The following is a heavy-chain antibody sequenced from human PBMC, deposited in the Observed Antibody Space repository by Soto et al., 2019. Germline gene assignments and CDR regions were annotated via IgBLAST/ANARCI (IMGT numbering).Heavy chain of an antibody. D-gene: IGHD3-10*01. CDR2: IYYSGST. V-gene: IGHV4-31*03. CDR3: ARGGGGFYYYYYGMDV. J-gene: IGHJ6*02. Sequence: SETLSLTCTVSGGSISSGGYYWIWIRHHPGKGLEWIGYIYYSGSTYYNPSLKSRVTISVDTSKNQFSLKLSSVTAADTAVYYCARGGGGFYYYYYGMDVWGQGTTVTVS. CDR1: GGSISSGGYY.